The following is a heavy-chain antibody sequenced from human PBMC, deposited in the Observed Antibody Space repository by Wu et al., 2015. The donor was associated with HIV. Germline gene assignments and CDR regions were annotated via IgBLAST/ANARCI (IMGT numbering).Heavy chain of an antibody. V-gene: IGHV1-69*05. CDR2: INPLFGTT. Sequence: QAQLVQFGDEVKKPGSSVKVTCKASGDGFTSYAVSWMRQAPGQGLERMGGINPLFGTTKHVQRFQDRVTFSTDESKRTVYMELSSLRNEDTAVYYCARDTDSVATSLYSLGVWGQGTTVTVSS. CDR1: GDGFTSYA. D-gene: IGHD5-12*01. J-gene: IGHJ6*02. CDR3: ARDTDSVATSLYSLGV.